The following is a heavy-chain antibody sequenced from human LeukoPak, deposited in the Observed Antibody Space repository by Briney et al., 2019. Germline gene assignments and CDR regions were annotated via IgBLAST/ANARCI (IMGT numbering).Heavy chain of an antibody. J-gene: IGHJ4*02. CDR1: GYTFTGYY. V-gene: IGHV1-2*04. CDR2: NNPNSGGT. Sequence: GASVKVSCKASGYTFTGYYMHWVRQAPGQGLEWMGWNNPNSGGTNYAQKFQGWVTMTRDTSISTAYMELSRLRSDDTAVYYCARSPYDILTGYYNAFDYWGQGTLVTVSS. D-gene: IGHD3-9*01. CDR3: ARSPYDILTGYYNAFDY.